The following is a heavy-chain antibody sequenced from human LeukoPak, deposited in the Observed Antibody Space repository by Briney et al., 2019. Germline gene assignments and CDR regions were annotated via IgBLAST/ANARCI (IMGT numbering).Heavy chain of an antibody. D-gene: IGHD4-11*01. CDR3: VRHGGTRVTLVEVYYFDY. CDR1: GGSISSSNW. CDR2: IYYTGGT. Sequence: SETLSLTCAVSGGSISSSNWWSWVRQPPEKGLEWIGSIYYTGGTYYSPSLKSRVTMSVDTSKNQFSLKLTSVTAADTAVYYCVRHGGTRVTLVEVYYFDYWGQGTLVTVSS. V-gene: IGHV4-39*01. J-gene: IGHJ4*02.